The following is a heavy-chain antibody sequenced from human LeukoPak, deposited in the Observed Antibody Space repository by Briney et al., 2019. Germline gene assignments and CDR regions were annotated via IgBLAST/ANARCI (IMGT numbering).Heavy chain of an antibody. CDR2: INHSGST. CDR3: ASDGDSGDAFDI. V-gene: IGHV4-34*01. Sequence: SETLSLTCVVYSGSFSGYYWSWIRQPPGKVLEWIGEINHSGSTNYNPSLKSRVTISVDTSKNQFSLKLSSVTAADTAVYYCASDGDSGDAFDIWGQGTMVTVSS. CDR1: SGSFSGYY. J-gene: IGHJ3*02. D-gene: IGHD4-17*01.